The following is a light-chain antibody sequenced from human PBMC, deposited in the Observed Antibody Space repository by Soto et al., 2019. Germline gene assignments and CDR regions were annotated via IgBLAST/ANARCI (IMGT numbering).Light chain of an antibody. Sequence: DIQMTQSPSTLSASVGDRVTITCRASQSVSSWLAWYQQKPGKAPKLLIYDASSLESGVPSRFSGSGSGTEFTRTIPSLQHDDFATYYCQQYNSYPWTFGQGTKVEIK. CDR2: DAS. J-gene: IGKJ1*01. CDR3: QQYNSYPWT. V-gene: IGKV1-5*01. CDR1: QSVSSW.